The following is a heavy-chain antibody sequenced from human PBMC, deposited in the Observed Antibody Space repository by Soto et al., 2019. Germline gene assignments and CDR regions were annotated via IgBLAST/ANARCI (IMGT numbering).Heavy chain of an antibody. CDR3: AKDAEPHGSGWYGYDY. V-gene: IGHV3-23*01. CDR1: GFTFSSYA. CDR2: ISGSGGST. J-gene: IGHJ4*02. D-gene: IGHD6-19*01. Sequence: EVLLLESGGGLVQPGGSLRLSCAASGFTFSSYAMSWVRQAPGKGLEWVSAISGSGGSTYYADSVKGRLTISRDNSKNTLYLQMSSLRAEDTAVYYCAKDAEPHGSGWYGYDYWGQGTLVTVSS.